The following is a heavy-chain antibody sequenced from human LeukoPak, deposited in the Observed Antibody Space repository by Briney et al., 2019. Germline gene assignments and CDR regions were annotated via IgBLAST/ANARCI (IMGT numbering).Heavy chain of an antibody. CDR1: GGSSSGYY. Sequence: TSETLSLTCAVYGGSSSGYYWSWIRQSPGKGLEWIGEINHSGSTNYNPSLKSRVTISVDTSKNQFSLKLSSVTAADTAVYYCARIRKPKWLAHYYFDYWGQGTLVTVSS. CDR3: ARIRKPKWLAHYYFDY. CDR2: INHSGST. J-gene: IGHJ4*02. D-gene: IGHD5-12*01. V-gene: IGHV4-34*01.